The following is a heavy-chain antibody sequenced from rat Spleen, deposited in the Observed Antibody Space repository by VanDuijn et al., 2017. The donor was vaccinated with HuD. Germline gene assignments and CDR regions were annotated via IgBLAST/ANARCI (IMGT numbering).Heavy chain of an antibody. CDR3: TSLFLPHCRAFNN. CDR1: GFSLTSNT. D-gene: IGHD3-6*01. J-gene: IGHJ2*01. Sequence: QVQLKESGPGLVQPSQTLSLTCTVSGFSLTSNTLHWVRQPPGKGLEWMGGIWGDGRTDYNSGLKSRLTISRDTSKSQVFLKMNSLQTDDTAIYFCTSLFLPHCRAFNNCGQGVLVTVSS. CDR2: IWGDGRT. V-gene: IGHV2-1*01.